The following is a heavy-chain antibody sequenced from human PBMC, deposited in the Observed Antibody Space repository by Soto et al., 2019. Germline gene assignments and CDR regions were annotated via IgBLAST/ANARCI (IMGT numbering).Heavy chain of an antibody. J-gene: IGHJ4*02. Sequence: QVQLVQSGGEVKKPGASVKVSCKTSGYMFNSYGMSWLRQAPGQGLEWLGWISGYNGKTEYAEKFQGRVTMTIETYTTTVHMELRSLRYDDTASYYCARDETYTSGWYFEYWGQGTPGTVTP. CDR2: ISGYNGKT. CDR3: ARDETYTSGWYFEY. D-gene: IGHD6-19*01. CDR1: GYMFNSYG. V-gene: IGHV1-18*01.